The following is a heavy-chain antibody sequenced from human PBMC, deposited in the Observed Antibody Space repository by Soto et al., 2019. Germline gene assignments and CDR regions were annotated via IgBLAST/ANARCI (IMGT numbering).Heavy chain of an antibody. CDR1: GFTFDDYA. V-gene: IGHV3-9*01. J-gene: IGHJ4*02. Sequence: EVQLVESGGALVQPGGSLRLSCTASGFTFDDYAIHWVRQAQGKGLEWISGISWNGDATGYADSVKGRFTISRDNAKNSLYLQMNSLRTEDTAMYFCANLPLYGSGFDCWGQGTLVTVAS. CDR3: ANLPLYGSGFDC. CDR2: ISWNGDAT. D-gene: IGHD3-10*01.